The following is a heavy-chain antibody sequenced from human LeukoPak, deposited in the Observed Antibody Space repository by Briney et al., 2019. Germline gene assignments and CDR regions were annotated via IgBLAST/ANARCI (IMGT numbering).Heavy chain of an antibody. V-gene: IGHV4-39*07. J-gene: IGHJ3*02. CDR2: IFYSGST. CDR1: GVSMSSSSYY. D-gene: IGHD3-16*01. CDR3: ARPGLGGSGSFDI. Sequence: SETLSLTCTVSGVSMSSSSYYWAWIRQPPGKGLEWIGNIFYSGSTYYNPSLKSRVTISLDTSKNQFSLKLNSVTAADTAVYYCARPGLGGSGSFDIWGQGTMVIVSS.